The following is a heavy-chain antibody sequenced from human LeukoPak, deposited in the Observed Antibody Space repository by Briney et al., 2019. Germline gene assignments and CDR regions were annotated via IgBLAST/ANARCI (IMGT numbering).Heavy chain of an antibody. Sequence: SGGSLRFSCAASGFTFSSYAMSWVRQAPGKGLEWVSGISGSGGSTYYADSVKGRFTISRDNSKNTLYLQMNSLRAEDTAVYYCAGVPTDPYYFDYWGQGTLVTVSS. J-gene: IGHJ4*02. D-gene: IGHD2-21*02. V-gene: IGHV3-23*01. CDR3: AGVPTDPYYFDY. CDR1: GFTFSSYA. CDR2: ISGSGGST.